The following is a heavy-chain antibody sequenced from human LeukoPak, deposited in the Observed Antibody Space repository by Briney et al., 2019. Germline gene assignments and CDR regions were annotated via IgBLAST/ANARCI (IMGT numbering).Heavy chain of an antibody. Sequence: GGSLRLSCAASGFTFSSYSMNWVRQAPGKGLEWVSYISSSSSTIYYADSVKGRFTISRDNAKNSLSLQMNSLRAEDTAVYYCARYYYDSSGYYYSDYWGQGTLVTVSS. J-gene: IGHJ4*02. CDR3: ARYYYDSSGYYYSDY. V-gene: IGHV3-48*01. D-gene: IGHD3-22*01. CDR1: GFTFSSYS. CDR2: ISSSSSTI.